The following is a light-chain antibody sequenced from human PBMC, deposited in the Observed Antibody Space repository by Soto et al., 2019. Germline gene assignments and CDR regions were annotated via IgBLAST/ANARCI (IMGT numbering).Light chain of an antibody. J-gene: IGKJ1*01. V-gene: IGKV3-15*01. CDR3: QQYNNWPGT. CDR2: GAS. Sequence: EIVMTQSPATLSVCPGERATLSCRASQSVDSNLAWYQQKPGQAPRLLIYGASTRATGIPARFSGSGSGTEFTLTINSLQSEDFAIYYCQQYNNWPGTFGQGAKVDIK. CDR1: QSVDSN.